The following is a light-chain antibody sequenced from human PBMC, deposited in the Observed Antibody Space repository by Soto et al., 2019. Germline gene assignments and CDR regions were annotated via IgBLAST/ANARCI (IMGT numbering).Light chain of an antibody. CDR3: AAWDDSLNGPHYV. V-gene: IGLV1-44*01. J-gene: IGLJ1*01. CDR1: SSNIETNT. Sequence: QSVLTQPPSASGTPGQRVTISCSGSSSNIETNTVSWFQQLPRTAPKLLIYSNNQRPSGVPDRFSGSKSGTSVSLAISGLQSEDEANYYCAAWDDSLNGPHYVFGTGTKVTVL. CDR2: SNN.